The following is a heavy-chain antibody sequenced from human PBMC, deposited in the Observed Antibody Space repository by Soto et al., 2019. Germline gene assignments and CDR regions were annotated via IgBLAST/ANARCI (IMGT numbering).Heavy chain of an antibody. Sequence: PGGSLRLSCAASGFTFSSYWMHWVRQAPGKGLVWVSRINSDGSSTSYADSVKGRFTISRDNAKNTLYLQMNSLRAEDTAVYYCARDDYSGYARTTENYGMDVWGQGTTVNVSS. D-gene: IGHD5-12*01. CDR3: ARDDYSGYARTTENYGMDV. V-gene: IGHV3-74*01. CDR2: INSDGSST. J-gene: IGHJ6*02. CDR1: GFTFSSYW.